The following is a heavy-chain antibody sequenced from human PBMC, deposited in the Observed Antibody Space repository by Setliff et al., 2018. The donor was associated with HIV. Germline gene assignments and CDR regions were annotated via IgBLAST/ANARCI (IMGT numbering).Heavy chain of an antibody. V-gene: IGHV4-4*07. J-gene: IGHJ4*02. CDR1: GASVGSYF. D-gene: IGHD2-2*01. Sequence: SETLSLTCTVTGASVGSYFWSWIRQSAGKGLEWIGRMYTTVDAAYNPSLKSRVIMSVDTSKNQISLKLTSVTAADTAMYYCARDPAIYFDFWGQGVLVTVSS. CDR3: ARDPAIYFDF. CDR2: MYTTVDA.